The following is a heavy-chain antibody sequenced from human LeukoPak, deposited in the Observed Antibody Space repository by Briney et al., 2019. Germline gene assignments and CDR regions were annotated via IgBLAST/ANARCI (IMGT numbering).Heavy chain of an antibody. Sequence: PGRSLRLSCAASGFTFSSYGMHWVRQAPGKGLEWVAVISYDGSNKYYADSVKGRFTISRDNSKNTLYLQMNSLRAEDTAVYYCAKEDYGGNVENWGQGTLVTVSS. D-gene: IGHD4-23*01. CDR3: AKEDYGGNVEN. V-gene: IGHV3-30*18. CDR1: GFTFSSYG. CDR2: ISYDGSNK. J-gene: IGHJ4*02.